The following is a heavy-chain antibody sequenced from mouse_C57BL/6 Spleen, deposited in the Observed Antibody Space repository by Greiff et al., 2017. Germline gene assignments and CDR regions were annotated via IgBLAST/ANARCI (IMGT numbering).Heavy chain of an antibody. D-gene: IGHD1-1*01. CDR2: IDPSDSYT. Sequence: QVQLQQPGAELVMPGASVKLSCKASGYTFTSYWMHWVKQRPGQGLEWIGEIDPSDSYTNYNQKFKGKSTLTVDKSSTAYMQLSSLTSEDSAVYYCARYDYGSFDYWGQGTTLTVSS. V-gene: IGHV1-69*01. CDR1: GYTFTSYW. CDR3: ARYDYGSFDY. J-gene: IGHJ2*01.